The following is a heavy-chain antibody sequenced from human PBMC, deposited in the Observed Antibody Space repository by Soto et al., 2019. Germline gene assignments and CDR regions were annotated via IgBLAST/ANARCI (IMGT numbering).Heavy chain of an antibody. J-gene: IGHJ4*02. Sequence: SETLSLTXSVSGDSIRSYYWNWIRQTPDKGLEWIGFFYYSGSTNYNPSLNGRVTMSADTPKNQVSLRLTSVTTADTAIYYCAKADFWSGFYAFELWGQGLLVTVSS. CDR3: AKADFWSGFYAFEL. D-gene: IGHD3-3*01. CDR2: FYYSGST. CDR1: GDSIRSYY. V-gene: IGHV4-59*01.